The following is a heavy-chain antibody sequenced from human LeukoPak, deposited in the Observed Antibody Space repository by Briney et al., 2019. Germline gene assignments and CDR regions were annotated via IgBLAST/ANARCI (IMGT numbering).Heavy chain of an antibody. CDR1: GGTFSSYA. Sequence: ASVKVSCKASGGTFSSYAISWVRQAPGQGLEWMGRTIPILGIANYAQKFQGRVTITADESTSTAYMELSSLRSEDTAVYYCARAAVVVPAAILWFDPWGQGTLVTVSS. CDR2: TIPILGIA. CDR3: ARAAVVVPAAILWFDP. D-gene: IGHD2-2*02. J-gene: IGHJ5*02. V-gene: IGHV1-69*04.